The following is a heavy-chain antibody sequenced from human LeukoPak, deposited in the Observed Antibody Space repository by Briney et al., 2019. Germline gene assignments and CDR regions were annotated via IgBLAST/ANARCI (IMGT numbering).Heavy chain of an antibody. CDR3: ARVKSAYSRQNWFDP. CDR2: IYYSGST. Sequence: PSETLSLTCTVSGGSISSSSYYWGWIRQPPGKGLEWIGSIYYSGSTYYNPSLKSRVTISVDTSKNQFSLKLSSVTAADTAVYYCARVKSAYSRQNWFDPWGQGTLVTVSS. D-gene: IGHD6-13*01. CDR1: GGSISSSSYY. V-gene: IGHV4-39*07. J-gene: IGHJ5*02.